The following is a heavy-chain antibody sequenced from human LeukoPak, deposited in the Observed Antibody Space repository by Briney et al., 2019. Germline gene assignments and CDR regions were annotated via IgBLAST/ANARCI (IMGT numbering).Heavy chain of an antibody. D-gene: IGHD6-13*01. Sequence: SETLSLTCTVSGGSISSYYWSWIRQPPGKGLEWIGYIYYSGSTNYNPSLKSRVTISVDTSKNQFSLKLSSVTAADTAVYYCARGIAADYWGQGTLVTVSS. CDR3: ARGIAADY. V-gene: IGHV4-59*01. CDR2: IYYSGST. CDR1: GGSISSYY. J-gene: IGHJ4*02.